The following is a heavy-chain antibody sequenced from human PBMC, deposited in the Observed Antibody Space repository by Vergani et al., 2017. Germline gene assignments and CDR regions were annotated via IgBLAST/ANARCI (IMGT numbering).Heavy chain of an antibody. CDR3: ARAPSGYYDSSGYYDAFDI. J-gene: IGHJ3*02. CDR2: ISYDGSNK. Sequence: VQLVESGGGLVQPGGSLKLSCAASGFTFSGSAIHWVRQAPGKGLEWVAVISYDGSNKYYADSVKGRFTISRDNSKNTLYLQMNSLRAEDTAVYYCARAPSGYYDSSGYYDAFDIWGQGTMVTVSS. V-gene: IGHV3-30*04. CDR1: GFTFSGSA. D-gene: IGHD3-22*01.